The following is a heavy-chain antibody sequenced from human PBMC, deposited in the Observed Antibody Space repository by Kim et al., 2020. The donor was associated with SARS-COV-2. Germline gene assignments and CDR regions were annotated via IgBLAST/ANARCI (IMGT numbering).Heavy chain of an antibody. V-gene: IGHV4-59*01. CDR2: VHDTVTT. D-gene: IGHD3-10*01. Sequence: SETLSLTCSVSGASIRVYHWGWIRQPPRKGLEWIGHVHDTVTTKYDPSFKSRVTISADFSKNQFSLRLTSVTVADTAVYYCAAYIEGRGGSGSWGQGTLV. CDR1: GASIRVYH. CDR3: AAYIEGRGGSGS. J-gene: IGHJ5*02.